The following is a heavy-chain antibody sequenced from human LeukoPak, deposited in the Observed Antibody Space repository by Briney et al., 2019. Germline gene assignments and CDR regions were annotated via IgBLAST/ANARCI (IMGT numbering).Heavy chain of an antibody. J-gene: IGHJ4*02. CDR2: IYYSGST. Sequence: PSETLSLTCTVSGGSVSSGSYYWSWIRQPPGKGLEWIGYIYYSGSTYYNPSLKSRVTISVDRSKNQFSLKLSSVTAADTAVYYCARAVAGNFDYWGQGTLVTVSS. CDR3: ARAVAGNFDY. CDR1: GGSVSSGSYY. V-gene: IGHV4-61*01. D-gene: IGHD6-19*01.